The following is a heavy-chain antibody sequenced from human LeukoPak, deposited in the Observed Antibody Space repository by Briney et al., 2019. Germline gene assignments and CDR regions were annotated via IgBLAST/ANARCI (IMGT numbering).Heavy chain of an antibody. CDR1: GFIFSGSS. V-gene: IGHV3-30*02. CDR3: AKEQYPGYFDY. CDR2: IRFDATNK. D-gene: IGHD2/OR15-2a*01. J-gene: IGHJ4*02. Sequence: GGSLRLSCAASGFIFSGSSMHWDRQAPGKGLEWVSFIRFDATNKYYAASVKGRFTISRDNSNNTLFLQLNDLRTEDTATYFCAKEQYPGYFDYWGQGTLVTVSS.